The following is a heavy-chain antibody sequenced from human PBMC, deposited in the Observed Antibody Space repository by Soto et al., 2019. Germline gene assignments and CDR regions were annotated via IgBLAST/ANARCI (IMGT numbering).Heavy chain of an antibody. Sequence: PSETLSLTCTVSGGSISSSSYYWGWIRQPPGKGLEWIGSIYYSGSTYYNPSLKSRVTISVDTSKNQFSLKLSSVTAADTAVYYRARRGSYYGMDVWGQGTTVTVSS. J-gene: IGHJ6*02. V-gene: IGHV4-39*01. CDR1: GGSISSSSYY. CDR2: IYYSGST. D-gene: IGHD3-16*01. CDR3: ARRGSYYGMDV.